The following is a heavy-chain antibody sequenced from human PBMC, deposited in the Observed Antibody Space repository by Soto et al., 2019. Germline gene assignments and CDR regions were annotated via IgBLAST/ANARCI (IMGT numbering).Heavy chain of an antibody. CDR2: IYDTGISGYTPST. J-gene: IGHJ6*02. CDR1: GGSITSSY. CDR3: ARGEDAFFYYGLDV. V-gene: IGHV4-59*01. Sequence: SETLSLACTVSGGSITSSYWSWIRRPPGKGLEWIAYIYDTGISGYTPSTSYNPSLKSRVTMLVDTSKSQFSLKLTSVTAADTAVYYCARGEDAFFYYGLDVWGQGITVTVSS.